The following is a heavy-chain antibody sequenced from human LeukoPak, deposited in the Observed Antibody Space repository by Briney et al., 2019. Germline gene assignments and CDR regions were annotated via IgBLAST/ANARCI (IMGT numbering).Heavy chain of an antibody. CDR1: GYTFSHYG. CDR3: ARALWSGHYYLDY. CDR2: ISAYNGNT. Sequence: ASVRVSCKTSGYTFSHYGFSWVRPAPGQGLEWMGWISAYNGNTEYAQKFQGRVTLTTDTSTDTAYMEVRSLTSADTAVYFCARALWSGHYYLDYWGQGTLVTVSS. D-gene: IGHD3-3*01. J-gene: IGHJ4*02. V-gene: IGHV1-18*01.